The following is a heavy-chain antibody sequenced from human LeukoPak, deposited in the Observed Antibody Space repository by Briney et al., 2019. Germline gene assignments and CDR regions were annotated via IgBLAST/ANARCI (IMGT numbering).Heavy chain of an antibody. CDR1: GFTFSSYA. Sequence: PGGSPRLSCAASGFTFSSYAMHWVRQAPGKGLEWVAVISYDGSNKYYADSVKGRFTISRDNSKNTLYLQMNSLRAEDTAVYYCARGSRLYSIHTSAFDIWGQGTMVTVSS. D-gene: IGHD2-8*01. V-gene: IGHV3-30-3*01. J-gene: IGHJ3*02. CDR3: ARGSRLYSIHTSAFDI. CDR2: ISYDGSNK.